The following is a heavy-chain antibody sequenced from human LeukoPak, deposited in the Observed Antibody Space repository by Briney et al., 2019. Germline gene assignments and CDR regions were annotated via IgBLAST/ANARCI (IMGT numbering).Heavy chain of an antibody. Sequence: SETLSLTCTVSGGSISSYYWSWIRQPPGKGLEWIGYIYYSGSTNYNPSLKSRVTISVDTSKNQFSLKLSSVTAADTAVYYCAREAERRNWFDPWGQGTLVTVSS. J-gene: IGHJ5*02. CDR3: AREAERRNWFDP. D-gene: IGHD5-24*01. CDR1: GGSISSYY. V-gene: IGHV4-59*01. CDR2: IYYSGST.